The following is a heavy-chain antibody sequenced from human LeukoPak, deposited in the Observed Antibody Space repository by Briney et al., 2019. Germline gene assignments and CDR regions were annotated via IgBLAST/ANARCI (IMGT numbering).Heavy chain of an antibody. J-gene: IGHJ4*02. CDR1: GYSFTTFY. Sequence: ASVKVSCKASGYSFTTFYMHWVRQAPGQGLEWMGWINPNSGGTNYAQKFQGRVTMTTDTSTSTAYMELRSLRSDDTAVYFCTRDLGQWLLQGIFFDYWGQGTLVTVSS. CDR2: INPNSGGT. CDR3: TRDLGQWLLQGIFFDY. D-gene: IGHD5-12*01. V-gene: IGHV1-2*02.